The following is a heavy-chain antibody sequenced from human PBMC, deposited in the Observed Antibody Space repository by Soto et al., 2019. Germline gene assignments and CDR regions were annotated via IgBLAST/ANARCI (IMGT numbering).Heavy chain of an antibody. CDR2: IYYSGST. CDR3: ARDGYDSRNYYYDGMDV. CDR1: GGSISRYY. Sequence: QVQLQESGPGLVKPSETLSLTCTVSGGSISRYYWSWIRQPPGKGLEWIGYIYYSGSTNYNPSLKSRVSISVDTSNNQFSLKLSSVTAADTAVYYCARDGYDSRNYYYDGMDVWGQGNRVTVSS. J-gene: IGHJ6*02. D-gene: IGHD3-22*01. V-gene: IGHV4-59*01.